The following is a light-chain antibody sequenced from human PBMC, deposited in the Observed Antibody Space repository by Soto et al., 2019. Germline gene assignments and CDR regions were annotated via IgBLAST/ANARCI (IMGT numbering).Light chain of an antibody. CDR1: SSDVGGYNY. V-gene: IGLV2-8*01. CDR3: SSYAGSDNYV. Sequence: QSALTQPPSASGFPGQSVTISCTGTSSDVGGYNYISWYQQHPGKAPKLLIYEVTKRPSGVPDRFSGSKSGNTASLTVSGLQAEDEADYYCSSYAGSDNYVFGTGTKLTVL. J-gene: IGLJ1*01. CDR2: EVT.